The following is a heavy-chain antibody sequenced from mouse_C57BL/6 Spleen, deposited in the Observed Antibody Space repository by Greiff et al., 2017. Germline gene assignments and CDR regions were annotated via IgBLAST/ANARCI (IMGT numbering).Heavy chain of an antibody. CDR1: GYTFTDYY. Sequence: EVQLQQSGPVLVKPGASVKMSCKASGYTFTDYYMNWVKQSHGKSLEWIGVINPYNGGTSYNQKFKGKATLTVDKSSSTAYMELNSLTSEDSAVYYCARVSFITAVEDAMVYWCQRTTVTVST. J-gene: IGHJ4*01. D-gene: IGHD1-1*01. CDR3: ARVSFITAVEDAMVY. CDR2: INPYNGGT. V-gene: IGHV1-19*01.